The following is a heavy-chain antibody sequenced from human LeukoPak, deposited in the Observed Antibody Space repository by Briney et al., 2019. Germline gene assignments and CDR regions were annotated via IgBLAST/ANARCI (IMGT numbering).Heavy chain of an antibody. CDR2: IIPILGIA. V-gene: IGHV1-69*04. Sequence: SVKVSCKASGGTFSSHTISWVRQAPGQGLEWMGRIIPILGIANYAQKFQGRVTITADKSTSTAYMELSSLRSEDTAVYYCARDPPLPPTSFDPWGQGTLVTVSS. J-gene: IGHJ5*02. CDR3: ARDPPLPPTSFDP. CDR1: GGTFSSHT.